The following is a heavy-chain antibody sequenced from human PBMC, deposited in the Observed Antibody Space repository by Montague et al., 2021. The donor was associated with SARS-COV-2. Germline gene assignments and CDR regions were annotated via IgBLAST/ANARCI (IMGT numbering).Heavy chain of an antibody. CDR1: GGSISAYY. J-gene: IGHJ4*02. V-gene: IGHV4-34*01. CDR2: VHYNGGT. D-gene: IGHD3-10*01. CDR3: ARKGSGGSDLAY. Sequence: SETLSLTCAVSGGSISAYYWSWIRQPPGKGLEWIGEVHYNGGTNYNQSLKSRVSMSVDKSWNQFSLRLTSVTAADTAIYYCARKGSGGSDLAYWGQGTLVTVSS.